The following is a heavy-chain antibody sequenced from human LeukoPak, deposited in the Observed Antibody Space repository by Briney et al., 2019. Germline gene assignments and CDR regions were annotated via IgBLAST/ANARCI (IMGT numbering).Heavy chain of an antibody. CDR3: ARYCSGSDCYPMNGFGV. J-gene: IGHJ3*01. V-gene: IGHV4-59*08. Sequence: PSETLSLTCTVSGGSISNHHWSWIRQPPGKGLEWIGYIYYSGSTSYNPSLKSRVTISVDTSKTQFSLKLTSVTAADTAVYYCARYCSGSDCYPMNGFGVWGQGTMVTVSS. CDR1: GGSISNHH. CDR2: IYYSGST. D-gene: IGHD2-15*01.